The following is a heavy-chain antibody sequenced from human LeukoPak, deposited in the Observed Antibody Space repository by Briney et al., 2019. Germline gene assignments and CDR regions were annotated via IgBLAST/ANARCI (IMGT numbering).Heavy chain of an antibody. Sequence: SETLSLTCTVSGVSISSYYWSWIRQPPGKGLEWIGYIYYSGSTNYNPSLKSRVTISVDTSKDHFSLKLSSVTAADTAVYYCARGLTGTDAFDIWGQGTMVTVPS. CDR3: ARGLTGTDAFDI. V-gene: IGHV4-59*01. J-gene: IGHJ3*02. CDR2: IYYSGST. D-gene: IGHD1-20*01. CDR1: GVSISSYY.